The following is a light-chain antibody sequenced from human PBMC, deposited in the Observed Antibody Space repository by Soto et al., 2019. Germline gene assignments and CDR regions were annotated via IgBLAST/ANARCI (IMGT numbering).Light chain of an antibody. J-gene: IGKJ3*01. CDR3: QQYGSSPPFS. Sequence: EIVLTQSPGTLSLSPGERATLSCRASQSVSSTYLAWYQQKPGQAPRLLIYDASNRATGIPDRFSGGGSGTDFTLTISRLEPEDFAVYYCQQYGSSPPFSFGPGTTVEIK. CDR2: DAS. CDR1: QSVSSTY. V-gene: IGKV3-20*01.